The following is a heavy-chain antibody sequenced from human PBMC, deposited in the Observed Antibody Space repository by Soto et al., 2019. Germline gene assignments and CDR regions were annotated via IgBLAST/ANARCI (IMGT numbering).Heavy chain of an antibody. V-gene: IGHV4-59*01. CDR2: IYYSGST. CDR3: ARSIRYYDILTGYSFRYYFDY. D-gene: IGHD3-9*01. CDR1: GGSISGYY. Sequence: PSETLSLTCTVSGGSISGYYWSWIRQPPGKGLEWIGYIYYSGSTNYNPSLKSRVTISVDTSKNQFSLKLSSVTAADTAVYYCARSIRYYDILTGYSFRYYFDYWGQGTLVTVSS. J-gene: IGHJ4*02.